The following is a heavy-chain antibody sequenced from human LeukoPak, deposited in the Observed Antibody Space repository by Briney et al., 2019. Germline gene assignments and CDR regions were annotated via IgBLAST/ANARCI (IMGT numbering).Heavy chain of an antibody. D-gene: IGHD3-22*01. J-gene: IGHJ1*01. V-gene: IGHV3-15*07. CDR1: GFTFSNAW. Sequence: GGSLRLSCAASGFTFSNAWMNWVRQAPGKGLEWVGRVKSKTDGGTTDYAAPVKGRFTISRDDSRNTLYLQMDSLKIEDTAVYYCTTDRYYDNSELQFQHWGQGTLVTVSS. CDR3: TTDRYYDNSELQFQH. CDR2: VKSKTDGGTT.